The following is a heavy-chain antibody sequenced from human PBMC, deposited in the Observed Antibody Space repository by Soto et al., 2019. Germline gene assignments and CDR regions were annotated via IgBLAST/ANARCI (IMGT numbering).Heavy chain of an antibody. D-gene: IGHD4-17*01. CDR1: GYTFTSYD. J-gene: IGHJ6*02. CDR2: MNPNSGNT. CDR3: ARRGYGDYTVYYCYYGMDV. Sequence: QVQLVQSGAEVKKPGASVKVSCKASGYTFTSYDINWVRQATGQGLEWMGWMNPNSGNTGYAQKFQGRVTMTRNTSISTAYMELSSLRSEDTAVYYCARRGYGDYTVYYCYYGMDVWGQGTTVTVSS. V-gene: IGHV1-8*01.